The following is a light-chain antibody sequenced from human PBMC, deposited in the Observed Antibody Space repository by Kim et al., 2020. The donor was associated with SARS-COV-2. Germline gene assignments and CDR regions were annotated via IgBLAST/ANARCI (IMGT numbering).Light chain of an antibody. Sequence: SASVGDTITVACRASQSISRWLAWYQQKPGKAPKLLIYKTSTLESGVPSRFGGSGSGTEFTLTISSLQPDESATDYSQQYNTVWTFGQGTKVDIK. CDR1: QSISRW. CDR2: KTS. V-gene: IGKV1-5*03. CDR3: QQYNTVWT. J-gene: IGKJ1*01.